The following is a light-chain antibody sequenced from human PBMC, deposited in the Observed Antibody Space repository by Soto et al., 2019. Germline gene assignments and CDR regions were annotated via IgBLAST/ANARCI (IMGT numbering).Light chain of an antibody. CDR3: QTWGTGIRI. Sequence: QAVVTQSPSASASLGASVKLTCTLSSGHSSYAIAWHQQQPEKGPRYLIKINSDGSHSKGDGIPDRFSGSSSGAERYLTISSLQSEDEADYYCQTWGTGIRIFGGGTKVTVL. CDR2: INSDGSH. CDR1: SGHSSYA. V-gene: IGLV4-69*02. J-gene: IGLJ2*01.